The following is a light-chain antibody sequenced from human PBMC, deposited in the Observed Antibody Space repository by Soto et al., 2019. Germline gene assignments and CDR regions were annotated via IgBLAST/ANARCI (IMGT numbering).Light chain of an antibody. CDR2: EVS. CDR3: SSYTSSSTLV. J-gene: IGLJ3*02. CDR1: SSDVGGYDY. V-gene: IGLV2-14*01. Sequence: QSALTQPASVSGSPGQSITISCIGTSSDVGGYDYVSWYQQYPGTAPKVMIYEVSNRPSGVSNRFSGSKSGNTASLTISGLQAEDEADYYCSSYTSSSTLVFGGGTKVTVL.